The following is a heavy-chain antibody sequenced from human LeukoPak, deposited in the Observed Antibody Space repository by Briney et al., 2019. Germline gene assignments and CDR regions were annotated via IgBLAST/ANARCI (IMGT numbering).Heavy chain of an antibody. V-gene: IGHV1-3*03. CDR3: ARTVRYSSGPLTNLLPYYFDY. CDR2: INTGNGNT. CDR1: GYTFTSYA. D-gene: IGHD6-19*01. J-gene: IGHJ4*02. Sequence: GASVKVSCKASGYTFTSYAMHWVRQAPGQRLEWMGWINTGNGNTKYSQEFQGRVTITRDTSANTAYMELSSLRSEDMAGYYCARTVRYSSGPLTNLLPYYFDYWGEGTLVTVSS.